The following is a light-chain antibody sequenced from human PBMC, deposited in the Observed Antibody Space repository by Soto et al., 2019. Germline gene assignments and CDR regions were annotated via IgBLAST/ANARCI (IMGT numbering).Light chain of an antibody. J-gene: IGKJ1*01. Sequence: DIQMTQSPSSLSASVGDRVTITCRASQGISNYLAWYQQKPGKVPSLLIYAISTLQSGVPSRFSGSGSGTDFTLTISSLQPEDVATYYCQKYNTGTFGQGTKVEIK. V-gene: IGKV1-27*01. CDR2: AIS. CDR1: QGISNY. CDR3: QKYNTGT.